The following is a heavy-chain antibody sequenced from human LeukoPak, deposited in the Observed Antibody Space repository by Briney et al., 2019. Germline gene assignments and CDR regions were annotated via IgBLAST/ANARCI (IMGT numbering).Heavy chain of an antibody. V-gene: IGHV3-30-3*01. D-gene: IGHD2-15*01. CDR1: GFTFSSYA. J-gene: IGHJ4*02. Sequence: PGGSLRLSCAASGFTFSSYAMHWVRQAPGKGLEWVAVISYDGSNKYYADSVKGRFTISRDNSKNTLYLQMNSLRAEDTAVYYCARETAAWSLDYWGQGTLVTVSS. CDR3: ARETAAWSLDY. CDR2: ISYDGSNK.